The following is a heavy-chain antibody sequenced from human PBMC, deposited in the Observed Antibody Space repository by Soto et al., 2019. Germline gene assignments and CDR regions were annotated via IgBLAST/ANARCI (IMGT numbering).Heavy chain of an antibody. CDR1: GGSFSGYY. Sequence: ASETLSLTCAVYGGSFSGYYWSWIRQPPGKGLEWIGEINHSGSTNYNPSLKSRVTISVDTSKNQFSLKLSSVTAADTAVYYCARDRGYYYYYGMDVWGQGTTVTVSS. J-gene: IGHJ6*02. D-gene: IGHD3-10*01. CDR2: INHSGST. CDR3: ARDRGYYYYYGMDV. V-gene: IGHV4-34*01.